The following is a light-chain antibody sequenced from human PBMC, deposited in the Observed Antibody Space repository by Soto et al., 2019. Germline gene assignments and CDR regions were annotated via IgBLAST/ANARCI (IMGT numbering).Light chain of an antibody. V-gene: IGKV3-20*01. CDR1: QSVSSY. CDR3: QQSSSYPLT. Sequence: IVLTQSASALSLSPGERATLSCRASQSVSSYLAWYQQKPGQAPRLLIYDASSRATGIPDRFSGGGSGTDFTLTISRLEPEDFAVYYCQQSSSYPLTFGGGTKVDIK. CDR2: DAS. J-gene: IGKJ4*01.